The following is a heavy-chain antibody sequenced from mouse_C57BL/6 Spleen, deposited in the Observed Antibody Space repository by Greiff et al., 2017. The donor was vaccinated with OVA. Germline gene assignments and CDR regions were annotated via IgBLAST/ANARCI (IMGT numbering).Heavy chain of an antibody. J-gene: IGHJ2*01. Sequence: VQLQQPGAELVKPGASVKMSCKASGYTFTSYWITWVKQRPGQGLEWIGDIYPGSGSTNYNEKFKSKATLTVDTSSSTAYMQLSSLTSEDSAVYYCARGDFCRHYFDYWGQGTTLTVSS. V-gene: IGHV1-55*01. CDR2: IYPGSGST. D-gene: IGHD3-3*01. CDR3: ARGDFCRHYFDY. CDR1: GYTFTSYW.